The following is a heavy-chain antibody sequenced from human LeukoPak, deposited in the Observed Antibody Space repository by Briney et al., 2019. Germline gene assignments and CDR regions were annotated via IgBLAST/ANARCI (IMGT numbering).Heavy chain of an antibody. D-gene: IGHD3-3*01. Sequence: ASVKVSCKASGYTFTSYYMHWVRQAPGQGLEWLGIINPSGGGTSYAQKFQGRVTMTRDTSTSTVYMELSSLRSEDTAVYYCARGSPMGYYDFWSGPNDAFDIWGQGTMVTVSS. CDR2: INPSGGGT. J-gene: IGHJ3*02. CDR1: GYTFTSYY. V-gene: IGHV1-46*01. CDR3: ARGSPMGYYDFWSGPNDAFDI.